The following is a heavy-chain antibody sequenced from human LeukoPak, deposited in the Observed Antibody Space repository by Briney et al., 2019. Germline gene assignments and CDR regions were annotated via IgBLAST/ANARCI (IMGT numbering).Heavy chain of an antibody. CDR2: IIPIFGTA. Sequence: GASVKVSCKASGGTFSSYAISWVRQAPGQGLEWMGGIIPIFGTANYAQKFQGRVTITADDSTSTAYMELSSLRSEDTAVYYCARSVYDSSGYYPFDYWGQGTLVTVSS. CDR1: GGTFSSYA. V-gene: IGHV1-69*13. J-gene: IGHJ4*02. CDR3: ARSVYDSSGYYPFDY. D-gene: IGHD3-22*01.